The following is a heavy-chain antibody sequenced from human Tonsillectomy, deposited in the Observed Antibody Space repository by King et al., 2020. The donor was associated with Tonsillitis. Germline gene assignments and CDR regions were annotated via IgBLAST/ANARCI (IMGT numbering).Heavy chain of an antibody. Sequence: VQLQESGPGLVKPSETLSLTCTVSDGSIRSDYWTWIRQPPGKGLEWIGYMHYSGSTNYNPSLKRRVTISVDTSKKQFSLKLSSVTAADTAVYYCARHGNTGWYVAHWGQGTLVTVSS. CDR3: ARHGNTGWYVAH. CDR1: DGSIRSDY. CDR2: MHYSGST. V-gene: IGHV4-59*08. J-gene: IGHJ5*02. D-gene: IGHD6-19*01.